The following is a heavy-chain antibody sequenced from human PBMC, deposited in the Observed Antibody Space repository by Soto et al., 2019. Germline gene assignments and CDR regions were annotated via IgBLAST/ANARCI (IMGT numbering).Heavy chain of an antibody. V-gene: IGHV4-31*03. CDR2: IYYSGST. D-gene: IGHD6-13*01. CDR3: ARGRYSSSWYVLDY. J-gene: IGHJ4*02. CDR1: GGSISSGGYY. Sequence: SETLSLTCTVSGGSISSGGYYWSWIRQHPGKGLEWIGYIYYSGSTYYNPSLKSRVTISVDTSKNQFSLKLSSVTAADTAVYYCARGRYSSSWYVLDYWGQGTLVTVSS.